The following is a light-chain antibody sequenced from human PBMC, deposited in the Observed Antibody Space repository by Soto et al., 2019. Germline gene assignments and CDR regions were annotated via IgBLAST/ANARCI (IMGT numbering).Light chain of an antibody. CDR3: QQRNNWYT. V-gene: IGKV3-11*01. J-gene: IGKJ2*01. CDR1: QSVRKF. CDR2: DAS. Sequence: EIVLTQSPATLSLSPGERATLSCRASQSVRKFFAWYQQKPGQAPRLLIYDASTRATGIPARFSGSGSGTDFTLTISSLEPEDFAVYYCQQRNNWYTFGQGTRLEIK.